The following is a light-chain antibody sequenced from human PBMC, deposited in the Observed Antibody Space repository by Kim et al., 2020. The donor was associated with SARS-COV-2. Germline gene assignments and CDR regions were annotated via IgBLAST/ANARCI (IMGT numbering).Light chain of an antibody. CDR1: QSVSSSY. J-gene: IGKJ1*01. V-gene: IGKV3-20*01. CDR3: QQYGSSPPT. Sequence: EFVLTQSPGTLSLSPGERATLSCRASQSVSSSYLAWYQHKPGQAPRLLMYGASTRATGIPDRFSGSGSLTDFTLTISRLEPEDFAVYYCQQYGSSPPTFGHGTKVDIK. CDR2: GAS.